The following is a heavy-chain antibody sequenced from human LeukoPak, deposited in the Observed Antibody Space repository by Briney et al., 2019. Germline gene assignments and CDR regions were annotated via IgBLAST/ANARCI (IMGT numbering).Heavy chain of an antibody. J-gene: IGHJ3*01. Sequence: SETLSLTCAVSGGSISSSNWWSWVRQPPGKGLEWIGEIYHSGSTNYNPSLKSRVTISVDKSKNQFSLKLSSVTAADTAVYYCARGPSHYYDFWSGYYAFWGQGTMVTVSS. CDR2: IYHSGST. D-gene: IGHD3-3*01. V-gene: IGHV4-4*02. CDR3: ARGPSHYYDFWSGYYAF. CDR1: GGSISSSNW.